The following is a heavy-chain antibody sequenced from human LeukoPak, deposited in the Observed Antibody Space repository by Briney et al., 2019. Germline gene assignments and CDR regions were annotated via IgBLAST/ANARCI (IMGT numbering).Heavy chain of an antibody. D-gene: IGHD3-10*01. CDR3: ARGKEVITMLRGLKPGYYFDY. V-gene: IGHV4-61*01. Sequence: SETLSLTCTVSGYSISSGYYWSWIRQPPGKGLEWIGYIYYSGSTKYKSSLKSRVTISVDTSKNQFSLKLSSVTAADTAVYYCARGKEVITMLRGLKPGYYFDYWGQGTLVTVSS. CDR1: GYSISSGYY. CDR2: IYYSGST. J-gene: IGHJ4*02.